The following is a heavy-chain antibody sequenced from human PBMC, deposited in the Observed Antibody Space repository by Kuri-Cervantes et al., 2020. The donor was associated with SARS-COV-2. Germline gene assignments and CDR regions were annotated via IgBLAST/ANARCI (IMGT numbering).Heavy chain of an antibody. D-gene: IGHD7-27*01. CDR2: ISYDGSNK. V-gene: IGHV3-30*18. J-gene: IGHJ4*02. Sequence: GGSLRLSCAASGFTFSSYGMHWVRQAPGKGLEWVAVISYDGSNKYYADSVKGRFTISRDSNKNTLYLQMNSLRAEDTAVYYCAKGFPNWGPLYYFDYWGQGTLVTVSS. CDR1: GFTFSSYG. CDR3: AKGFPNWGPLYYFDY.